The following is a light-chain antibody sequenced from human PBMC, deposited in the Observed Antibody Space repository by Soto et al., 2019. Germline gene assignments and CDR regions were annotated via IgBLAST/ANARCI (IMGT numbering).Light chain of an antibody. CDR2: EAS. V-gene: IGKV3-11*01. J-gene: IGKJ1*01. CDR3: QQRTYWPWT. Sequence: VLTHSPATLSLSAGDRATLSCRASQSVTNYLTWYQQKPGQAPRLLIYEASNRATGIPARFSGSGYGTDFNLTISNLEPEDFAVYYCQQRTYWPWTFGQGTKVDIK. CDR1: QSVTNY.